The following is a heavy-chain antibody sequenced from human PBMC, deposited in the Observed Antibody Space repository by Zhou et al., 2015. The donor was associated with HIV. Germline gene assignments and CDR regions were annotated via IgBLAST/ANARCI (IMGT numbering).Heavy chain of an antibody. CDR3: ARSYYDFWSGYSLNYYYGMDV. Sequence: QVQLVQSGAEVKKPGSSVKVSCKASGGTFNTYEVSWVRQAPGQGLEWMGGIIPIFGTPNYAQKFQGRLTITANKSATTAYMELSSLRSEDTAVYYCARSYYDFWSGYSLNYYYGMDVWGQGTTVTVSS. CDR1: GGTFNTYE. D-gene: IGHD3-3*01. V-gene: IGHV1-69*06. J-gene: IGHJ6*02. CDR2: IIPIFGTP.